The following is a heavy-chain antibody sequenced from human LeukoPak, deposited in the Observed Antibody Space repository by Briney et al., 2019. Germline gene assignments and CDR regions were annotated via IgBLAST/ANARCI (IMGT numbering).Heavy chain of an antibody. Sequence: SETLSLTCTVSGGSISGYYWSWIRQPPGKGLEWIGYIYYSGNTNHNPSLKSRVTISVDTSKNQFSLKLSSVTAADTAVYYCARAGYYDSSGYYLDAFDIWGQGTMVTVSS. CDR3: ARAGYYDSSGYYLDAFDI. CDR2: IYYSGNT. CDR1: GGSISGYY. J-gene: IGHJ3*02. V-gene: IGHV4-59*01. D-gene: IGHD3-22*01.